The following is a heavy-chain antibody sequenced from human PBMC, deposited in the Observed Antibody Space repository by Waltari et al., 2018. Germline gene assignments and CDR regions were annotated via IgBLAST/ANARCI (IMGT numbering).Heavy chain of an antibody. CDR3: ATRGGISNWGLDY. J-gene: IGHJ4*02. D-gene: IGHD7-27*01. CDR1: GFTFSTYH. CDR2: ISSGSGSI. Sequence: EVQLVESGGGLVQSGGSLRLSCAASGFTFSTYHMNWVRQAPGKGREGLSYISSGSGSIYYADSVKGRFTISRDNARNSLYLQMNNLRAEDTAVYYCATRGGISNWGLDYWGQGTLVTVSS. V-gene: IGHV3-48*04.